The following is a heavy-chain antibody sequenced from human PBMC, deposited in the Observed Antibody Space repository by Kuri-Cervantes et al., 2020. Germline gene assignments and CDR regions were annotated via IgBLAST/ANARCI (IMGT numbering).Heavy chain of an antibody. J-gene: IGHJ6*03. D-gene: IGHD3-16*02. V-gene: IGHV3-49*04. CDR1: KFLFSSFA. CDR3: TSYSKGYRYYYYYMDV. CDR2: IRINAYGGTT. Sequence: GGSLRLSCAASKFLFSSFAMTWVRQGPGKGLEWVGFIRINAYGGTTEDAASVKGRFTFSRDDSKSIAYLHMNSLKTEDTAVYYCTSYSKGYRYYYYYMDVWGKGTTVTVSS.